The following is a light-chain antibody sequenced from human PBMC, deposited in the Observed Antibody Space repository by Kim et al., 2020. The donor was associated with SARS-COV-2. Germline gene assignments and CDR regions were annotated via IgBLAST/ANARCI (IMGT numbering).Light chain of an antibody. V-gene: IGLV1-44*01. J-gene: IGLJ2*01. CDR1: SSNIGSNT. Sequence: HSVLTQPPSASGTPGQRVTISCSGSSSNIGSNTVNWYQQLPGTAPKLLIYSNNQRPSGVPDRFSGSKSGTSASLAISGLQSEDEADYYCAAWDDSLNGVVFGVGTQLTFL. CDR2: SNN. CDR3: AAWDDSLNGVV.